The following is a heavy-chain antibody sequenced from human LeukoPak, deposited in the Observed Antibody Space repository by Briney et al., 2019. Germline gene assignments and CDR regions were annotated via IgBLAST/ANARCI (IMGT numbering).Heavy chain of an antibody. CDR1: GFTFSSYG. Sequence: QPGGSLRLSCAASGFTFSSYGMSWVRQAPGKGLEWVSAISGSGGSTYYADSVKGRFTVSRDNSKNTLYLQMNGLRAEDTAVYYCAKFDYYDSSGLDYWGQGTLVTVSS. CDR3: AKFDYYDSSGLDY. D-gene: IGHD3-22*01. CDR2: ISGSGGST. V-gene: IGHV3-23*01. J-gene: IGHJ4*02.